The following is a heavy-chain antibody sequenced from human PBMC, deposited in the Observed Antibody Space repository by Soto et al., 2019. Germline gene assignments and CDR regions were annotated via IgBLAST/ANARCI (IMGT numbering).Heavy chain of an antibody. CDR2: MSYDGSNK. J-gene: IGHJ4*02. D-gene: IGHD1-26*01. Sequence: GGSLRLSCAASGFTFSSYGMHWVRQAPGKGLEWVALMSYDGSNKYYADSVKGRFTISRDNSKNTLYLQMNSLRGEDTAVYYCATRSYYYFDYWGQGT. CDR3: ATRSYYYFDY. CDR1: GFTFSSYG. V-gene: IGHV3-30*03.